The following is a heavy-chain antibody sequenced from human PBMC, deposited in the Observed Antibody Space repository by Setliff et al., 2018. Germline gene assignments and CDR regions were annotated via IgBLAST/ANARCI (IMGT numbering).Heavy chain of an antibody. J-gene: IGHJ4*02. V-gene: IGHV3-23*01. CDR2: ISGSGGST. CDR3: AKDYSGAHSTNWYAPYY. D-gene: IGHD6-13*01. Sequence: GGSLRLSCAASGFTFTNYAMTWVRQAPGKGLQWVSAISGSGGSTYYADSVKGRFTISRGNSKSTLYLQMNSLRAEDTAVYYCAKDYSGAHSTNWYAPYYWGQGTLVTVSS. CDR1: GFTFTNYA.